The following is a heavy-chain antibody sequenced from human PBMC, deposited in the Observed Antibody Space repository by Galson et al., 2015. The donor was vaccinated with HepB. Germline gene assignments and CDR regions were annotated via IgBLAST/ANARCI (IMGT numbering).Heavy chain of an antibody. J-gene: IGHJ6*02. Sequence: SVKVSCKASGYTFTSYGISWVRQAPGQGLEWMGWISAYNGNTNYAQKLQGRVTMTTDTSTSTAYMELRSLRSDDTAVYYCARVRTPVYYYYGMDVWGQGTTVTVSS. CDR3: ARVRTPVYYYYGMDV. D-gene: IGHD2-2*01. CDR2: ISAYNGNT. V-gene: IGHV1-18*01. CDR1: GYTFTSYG.